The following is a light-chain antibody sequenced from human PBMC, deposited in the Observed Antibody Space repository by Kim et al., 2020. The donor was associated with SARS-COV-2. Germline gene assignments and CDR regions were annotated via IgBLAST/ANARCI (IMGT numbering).Light chain of an antibody. CDR3: QQYDTSPFT. V-gene: IGKV3-20*01. J-gene: IGKJ3*01. CDR1: QSVSSYY. Sequence: IVLTQSPGTLSLSPGERATLSCRASQSVSSYYLAWYQQKPGQAPRLLIYGVSNRGTGIPDRFSGSGSGTDFTLTISSLEPEDFAVYYCQQYDTSPFTFGPGTKVDIK. CDR2: GVS.